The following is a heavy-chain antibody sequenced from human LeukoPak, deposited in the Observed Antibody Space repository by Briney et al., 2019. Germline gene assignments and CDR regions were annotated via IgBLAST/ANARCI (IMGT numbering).Heavy chain of an antibody. CDR3: AKYDFWSGYESTDAFDI. Sequence: GGSLRLSCAASGFTFSSYWMHWVRQAPGKGLVWVSRINSDGSSTYYADSVKGRFTISRDNSKNTLYLQMNSLRAEDTAVYYCAKYDFWSGYESTDAFDIWGQGTMVTVSS. CDR2: INSDGSST. CDR1: GFTFSSYW. J-gene: IGHJ3*02. D-gene: IGHD3-3*01. V-gene: IGHV3-74*01.